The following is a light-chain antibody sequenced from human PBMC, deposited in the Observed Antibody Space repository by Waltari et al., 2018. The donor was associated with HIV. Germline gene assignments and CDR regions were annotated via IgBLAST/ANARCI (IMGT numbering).Light chain of an antibody. CDR2: EVS. CDR3: VSYISSASPE. CDR1: TSAFDKYKD. V-gene: IGLV2-14*01. Sequence: QSALTQPASVSGSPGQSITISCTGTTSAFDKYKDVSWYQLHPGKAPKLIIFEVSFRPSGVSDRFSCSKSGPTASLTISGLQAEDEAYYFCVSYISSASPEFGGGTKVTVL. J-gene: IGLJ3*02.